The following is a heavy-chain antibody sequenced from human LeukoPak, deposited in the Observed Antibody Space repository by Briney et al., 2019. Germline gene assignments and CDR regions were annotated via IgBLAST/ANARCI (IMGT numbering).Heavy chain of an antibody. CDR1: GFNFSNYG. CDR3: AKDRAAAGTYSFDY. J-gene: IGHJ4*02. D-gene: IGHD6-13*01. CDR2: IWYDGSNR. V-gene: IGHV3-33*06. Sequence: GGSLRLSCAASGFNFSNYGMHWVRQAPGKGLKWVAVIWYDGSNRYYADSMKGRFTISRDNSKNTLYLQMNSMRAADTAVYSCAKDRAAAGTYSFDYWGQGTLVTVSS.